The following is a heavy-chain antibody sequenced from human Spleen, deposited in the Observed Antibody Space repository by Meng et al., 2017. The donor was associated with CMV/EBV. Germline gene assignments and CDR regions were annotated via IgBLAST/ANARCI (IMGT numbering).Heavy chain of an antibody. V-gene: IGHV4-30-4*08. Sequence: GGSFLSGANYWRSLRPPPRKRLDSIRYLYHSLPTYYNPSLQSRISISLSPSTHQFSLRLTSVTAADTAFSSCARVGFEDALTISFDPWGQGTLVTVSS. CDR1: GGSFLSGANY. CDR2: LYHSLPT. J-gene: IGHJ5*02. D-gene: IGHD2-2*01. CDR3: ARVGFEDALTISFDP.